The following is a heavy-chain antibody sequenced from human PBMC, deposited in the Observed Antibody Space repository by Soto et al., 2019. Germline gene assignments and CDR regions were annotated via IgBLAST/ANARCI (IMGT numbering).Heavy chain of an antibody. Sequence: ASVKVSCKASGYTFTGYYMHWVRQAPGQGLEWMGWINPNSGGTNYAQKFQGWVTMTRDTSISTAYMELSRLRSDDTAVYYCARDREYCSSTSCLASGMDVWGQGTTVTAP. CDR3: ARDREYCSSTSCLASGMDV. CDR2: INPNSGGT. D-gene: IGHD2-2*01. CDR1: GYTFTGYY. J-gene: IGHJ6*02. V-gene: IGHV1-2*04.